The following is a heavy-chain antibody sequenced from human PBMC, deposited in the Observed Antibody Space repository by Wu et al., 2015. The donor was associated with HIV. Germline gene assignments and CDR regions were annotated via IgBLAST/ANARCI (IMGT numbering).Heavy chain of an antibody. CDR1: GYTFTSYD. Sequence: QVQLVQSGAEVKKPGASVKVSCKASGYTFTSYDINWVRQATGQGLEWMGWMNPRSGNTGYAQKFQGRVTMTRDTSISTANMELSSLRSEDTAVYYCARQRAYSSGWYIYDYWGQGTLVTASS. J-gene: IGHJ4*02. V-gene: IGHV1-8*01. CDR3: ARQRAYSSGWYIYDY. CDR2: MNPRSGNT. D-gene: IGHD6-19*01.